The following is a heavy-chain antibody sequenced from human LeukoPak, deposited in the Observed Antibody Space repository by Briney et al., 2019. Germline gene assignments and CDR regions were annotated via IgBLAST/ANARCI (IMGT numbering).Heavy chain of an antibody. J-gene: IGHJ4*02. CDR1: GYTFTSYD. D-gene: IGHD3-10*01. Sequence: GASVKVSCKASGYTFTSYDINWVRQATGQGLEWMGWMNPNSGNTGYAQKFQGRVTITRNTSISTAYMELSSLRSEDTAVYYCARGLVKFGWFGELLTPPYYFDYWGQGTLVTVSS. CDR2: MNPNSGNT. CDR3: ARGLVKFGWFGELLTPPYYFDY. V-gene: IGHV1-8*03.